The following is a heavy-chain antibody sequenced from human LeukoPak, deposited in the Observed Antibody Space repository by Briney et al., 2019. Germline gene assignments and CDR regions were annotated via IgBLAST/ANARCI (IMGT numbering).Heavy chain of an antibody. CDR2: VYYSGST. CDR1: GGSISSGGYH. D-gene: IGHD3-16*01. J-gene: IGHJ5*02. CDR3: ASVITTIRNWFDP. Sequence: PSETLSLTCTVSGGSISSGGYHWSWIRQHPGKGLEWIGYVYYSGSTYYNPSLKSRVTISVDTSKNQFSLKLSSVTAADTAVYYCASVITTIRNWFDPWGQGTLVTVSS. V-gene: IGHV4-31*03.